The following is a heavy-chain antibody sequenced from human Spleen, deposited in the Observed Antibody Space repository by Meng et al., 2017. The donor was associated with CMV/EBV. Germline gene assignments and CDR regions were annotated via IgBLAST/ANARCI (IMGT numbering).Heavy chain of an antibody. V-gene: IGHV4-59*01. CDR3: AGSHSFCQYFDL. Sequence: SETLCLTCPAPGGSISNYYWSWIRQPPGKGLQWIGYISYSGSTNYKPSFKSRLTILVDTSKNQLSRKLSSVTAGYTAVYYCAGSHSFCQYFDLWGRGTLVTVSS. CDR1: GGSISNYY. CDR2: ISYSGST. J-gene: IGHJ2*01. D-gene: IGHD3-16*01.